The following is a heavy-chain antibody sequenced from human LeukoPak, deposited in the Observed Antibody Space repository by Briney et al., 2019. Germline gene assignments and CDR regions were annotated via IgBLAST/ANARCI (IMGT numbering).Heavy chain of an antibody. V-gene: IGHV1-2*06. J-gene: IGHJ4*02. CDR1: GYTFTGYY. CDR3: ARWNYDFWSGYYALFDY. D-gene: IGHD3-3*01. CDR2: INPSSGGT. Sequence: ASVKVSCKASGYTFTGYYMHWVRQAPGQGLEWMGRINPSSGGTNYAQKFQGRVTMTRDTSISTAYMELSRLRSDDTAVYYCARWNYDFWSGYYALFDYWGQGTLVTVSS.